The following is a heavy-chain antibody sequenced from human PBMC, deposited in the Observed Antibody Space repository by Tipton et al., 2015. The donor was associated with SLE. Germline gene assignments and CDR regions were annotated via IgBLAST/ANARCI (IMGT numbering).Heavy chain of an antibody. D-gene: IGHD6-6*01. CDR3: ARDWGYSSSSPLDY. J-gene: IGHJ4*02. CDR2: INSDGGST. V-gene: IGHV3-74*01. Sequence: SLRLSCAGSGFTFRSHWMHWVRQGPGKGLVWVSRINSDGGSTSYADSVKGRFPISRDNAKNTLYLQMNSLRAEDTAVYYCARDWGYSSSSPLDYWGQGTLVTVSS. CDR1: GFTFRSHW.